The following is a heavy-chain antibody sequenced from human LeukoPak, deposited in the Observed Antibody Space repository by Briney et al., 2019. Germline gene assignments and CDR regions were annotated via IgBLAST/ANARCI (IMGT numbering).Heavy chain of an antibody. J-gene: IGHJ4*02. D-gene: IGHD3-10*01. CDR3: ARDHRFGESPSYFDY. CDR2: IKQDGSEK. Sequence: GGSLRLSCAASGFTFSSYAMSWVRQAPGKGLEWVANIKQDGSEKYYVDSVKGRFTISRDNAKNSLYLQMNSLRAEDTAVYYCARDHRFGESPSYFDYWGQGTLVTVSS. CDR1: GFTFSSYA. V-gene: IGHV3-7*01.